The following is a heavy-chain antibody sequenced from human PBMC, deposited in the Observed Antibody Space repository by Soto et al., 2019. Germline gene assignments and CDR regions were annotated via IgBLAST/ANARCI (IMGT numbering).Heavy chain of an antibody. CDR3: AKDRSLGYCSGCDCYYYYGMDV. Sequence: QVHLVESGGGVVQPGGSLRLSCEGSGFTFRNYGIHWVRQAPDKGLEWVAVVSYDGNKKYYGDSVKGRFTISRDNSKTSVYLQMNSLRTEDTAVYYCAKDRSLGYCSGCDCYYYYGMDVWGQGTTVTVSS. CDR2: VSYDGNKK. V-gene: IGHV3-30*18. J-gene: IGHJ6*02. D-gene: IGHD2-8*02. CDR1: GFTFRNYG.